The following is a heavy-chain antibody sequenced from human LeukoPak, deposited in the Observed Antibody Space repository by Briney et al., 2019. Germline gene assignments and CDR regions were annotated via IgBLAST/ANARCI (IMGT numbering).Heavy chain of an antibody. V-gene: IGHV4-34*01. D-gene: IGHD4-17*01. CDR3: ARPPVTTGGADY. CDR2: INHSGST. CDR1: GGSFSGYY. Sequence: PSETLSLTCAVYGGSFSGYYWSWIRQPPGKGLEWIGEINHSGSTNYNPSLKSRVTISVDTSKNQFSLKLSSVTAADTAVYYCARPPVTTGGADYWGQGTLVTVSS. J-gene: IGHJ4*02.